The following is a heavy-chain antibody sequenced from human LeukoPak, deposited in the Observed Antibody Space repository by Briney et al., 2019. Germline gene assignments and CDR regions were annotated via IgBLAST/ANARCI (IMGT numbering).Heavy chain of an antibody. D-gene: IGHD4-17*01. J-gene: IGHJ4*02. V-gene: IGHV3-30*04. CDR1: GFTFSSYA. Sequence: GGPLRLSCAASGFTFSSYAMHWVRQAPGKGLEWVAVISYDGSNKYYADSVKGRFTISRDNSKNTLYLQMNSLRAEDTAVYYCARDWDPYGDYVGFDYWGQGTLVTVSS. CDR2: ISYDGSNK. CDR3: ARDWDPYGDYVGFDY.